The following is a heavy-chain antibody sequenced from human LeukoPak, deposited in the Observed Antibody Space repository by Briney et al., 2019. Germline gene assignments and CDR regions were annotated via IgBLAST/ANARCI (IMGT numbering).Heavy chain of an antibody. J-gene: IGHJ4*02. CDR2: IKQEGSEK. CDR1: GFTFSIHW. Sequence: QSGGSLRLSCAASGFTFSIHWMSGVRDAPGKGLEWVANIKQEGSEKYYVDSEKGRFTTSRDNAKNSLYLQMNSLRAEDTAVYYCARDFFYGDYAGYWGQGTLVTVSS. CDR3: ARDFFYGDYAGY. D-gene: IGHD4-17*01. V-gene: IGHV3-7*01.